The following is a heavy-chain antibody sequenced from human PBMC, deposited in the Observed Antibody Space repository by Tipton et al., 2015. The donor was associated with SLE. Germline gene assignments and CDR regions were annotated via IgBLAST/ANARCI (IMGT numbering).Heavy chain of an antibody. CDR1: GASISSYY. J-gene: IGHJ3*02. D-gene: IGHD2/OR15-2a*01. Sequence: TLSLTCSVSGASISSYYWSWIRQPAGKGLGWIGRIYTSGATDDNPSLKSRVTMSVDMSKNQIFLKMTSVTAADSAVYFCARVWLNNAFDIWGQGTRVTVSS. CDR2: IYTSGAT. CDR3: ARVWLNNAFDI. V-gene: IGHV4-4*07.